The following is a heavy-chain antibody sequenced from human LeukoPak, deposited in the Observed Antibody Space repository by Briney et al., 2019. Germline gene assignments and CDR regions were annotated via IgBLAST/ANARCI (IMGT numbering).Heavy chain of an antibody. V-gene: IGHV1-18*01. D-gene: IGHD1-26*01. Sequence: ASVKVSCKASGYTFTSYGISWVRQAPGQGLEWMGWISAYNGNTNYAQKLQGRVTMTTDTSTSTAYMELRSLRSDDTAVYYCARVGSGSYYDGGFDYWGQGTLVTVSS. CDR2: ISAYNGNT. CDR3: ARVGSGSYYDGGFDY. CDR1: GYTFTSYG. J-gene: IGHJ4*02.